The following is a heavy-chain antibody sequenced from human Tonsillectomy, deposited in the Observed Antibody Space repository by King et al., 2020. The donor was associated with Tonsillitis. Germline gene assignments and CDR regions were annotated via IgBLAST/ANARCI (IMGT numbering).Heavy chain of an antibody. CDR3: VRDWAWAFDY. D-gene: IGHD3-16*01. CDR2: IRSRDRTI. CDR1: GFTFSSYS. Sequence: VQLVESGGGLVQPGGSLRLSCAASGFTFSSYSMNWVRQAPGRGREWISYIRSRDRTIFYADSVKGRFTISSENVETSVYLQMNNLRAEDTAVYYCVRDWAWAFDYWGRGSLVTVSS. J-gene: IGHJ4*02. V-gene: IGHV3-48*01.